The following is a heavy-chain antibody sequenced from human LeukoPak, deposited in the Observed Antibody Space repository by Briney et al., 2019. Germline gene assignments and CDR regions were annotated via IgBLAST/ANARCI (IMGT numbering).Heavy chain of an antibody. V-gene: IGHV4-34*01. D-gene: IGHD3-10*01. Sequence: SETLSLTCAVYGGSFSGYYWSWIRQPPGKGLEWIGEINHSGSINYNPSLKSRVTISIDTSKNQFSLKLSSVTAADTAVYYCASVRANTAYYYYYGMDVWGQGTTVTVSS. CDR2: INHSGSI. CDR3: ASVRANTAYYYYYGMDV. J-gene: IGHJ6*02. CDR1: GGSFSGYY.